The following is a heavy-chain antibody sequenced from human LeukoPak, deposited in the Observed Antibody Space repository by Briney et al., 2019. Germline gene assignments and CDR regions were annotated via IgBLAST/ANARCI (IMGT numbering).Heavy chain of an antibody. Sequence: GGSLRLSCAASGFNFGEFWMVWVRQAPGKGLEWVSGISGSGGSTYYADSVKGRFTISRDNSKNTLYLQMNSLRAEDTAVYYCAKSLELATVYYFDYWGQGTLVTVSS. CDR2: ISGSGGST. CDR1: GFNFGEFW. J-gene: IGHJ4*02. D-gene: IGHD5-24*01. V-gene: IGHV3-23*01. CDR3: AKSLELATVYYFDY.